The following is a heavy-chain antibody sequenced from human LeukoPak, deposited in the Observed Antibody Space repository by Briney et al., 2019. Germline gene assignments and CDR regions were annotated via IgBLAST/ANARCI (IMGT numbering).Heavy chain of an antibody. CDR3: ARGSSSWYGGLDY. V-gene: IGHV1-69*01. CDR1: GGTFSGYA. Sequence: SVKVSCKASGGTFSGYAISWVRQAPGQGLEWMGGIIPIFGTANYAQKFQGRVTITADESTSTAYMELSSLRSEDTAVYYCARGSSSWYGGLDYWGQGTLVTVSS. J-gene: IGHJ4*02. CDR2: IIPIFGTA. D-gene: IGHD6-13*01.